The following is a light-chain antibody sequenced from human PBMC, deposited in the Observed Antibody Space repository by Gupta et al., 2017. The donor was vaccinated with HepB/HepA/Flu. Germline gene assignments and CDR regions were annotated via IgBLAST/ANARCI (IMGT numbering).Light chain of an antibody. CDR2: YND. J-gene: IGLJ2*01. CDR3: AAWDTSLNAVV. V-gene: IGLV1-44*01. Sequence: HSVLTQSTSISGTPGQRVTISCSGSSSHVGSNNVNWYQQLPGTAPKLLIYYNDERPSGVPDRISGSKSGTSAALAISGLQSEDEADYYCAAWDTSLNAVVFGGGTKLTVL. CDR1: SSHVGSNN.